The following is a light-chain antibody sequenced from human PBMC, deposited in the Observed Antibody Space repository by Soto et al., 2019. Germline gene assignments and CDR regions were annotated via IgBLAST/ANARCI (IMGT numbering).Light chain of an antibody. CDR2: DVN. J-gene: IGLJ2*01. Sequence: QSALTQPPSASGSPGQSVTISCTGTSSDVGGYNYVFWYQQHPGKAPKLMIYDVNKWPSGVPDRFSGSKSGNTASLTVSGLQADDEADYYCSSYAGSNNLIFGGGTKVTVL. CDR3: SSYAGSNNLI. CDR1: SSDVGGYNY. V-gene: IGLV2-8*01.